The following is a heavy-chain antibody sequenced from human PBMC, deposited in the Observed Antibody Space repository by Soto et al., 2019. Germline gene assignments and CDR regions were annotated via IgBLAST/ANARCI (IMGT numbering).Heavy chain of an antibody. Sequence: QITLKESGPTLVKPTQTLTLTCTFSGFSLSTSGVGVGWIRQPPGKALEWLALIYWDDDKRYSPSLKSRLTITKDTSKNQVVLTMTNMDPVYTATYYCARIYDYICGSYRYPHSMDVCGKGTTVTVSS. CDR3: ARIYDYICGSYRYPHSMDV. D-gene: IGHD3-16*02. CDR2: IYWDDDK. J-gene: IGHJ6*03. V-gene: IGHV2-5*02. CDR1: GFSLSTSGVG.